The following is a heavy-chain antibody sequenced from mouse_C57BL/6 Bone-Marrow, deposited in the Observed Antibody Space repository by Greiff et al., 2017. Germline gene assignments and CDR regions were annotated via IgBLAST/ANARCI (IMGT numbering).Heavy chain of an antibody. V-gene: IGHV1-19*01. D-gene: IGHD2-3*01. CDR3: APIYDGYYGFL. Sequence: EVQLQESGPVLVKPGASVKMSCKASGYTFTDYYMNWVKQSHGKSLEWIGVINPYNGGTSYNQKFKGKAILTVDKSSSTAYMELNSLTSEDSAVYYCAPIYDGYYGFLWGQGTTLTVSS. J-gene: IGHJ2*01. CDR2: INPYNGGT. CDR1: GYTFTDYY.